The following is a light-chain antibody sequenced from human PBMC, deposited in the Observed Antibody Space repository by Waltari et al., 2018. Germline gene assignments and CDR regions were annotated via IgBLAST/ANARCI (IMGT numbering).Light chain of an antibody. CDR1: QSLLHSNGNNY. V-gene: IGKV2-40*01. CDR2: GGS. CDR3: VQAIAFPYS. J-gene: IGKJ2*03. Sequence: DTVMMPTPLSLPLTPAESASTFSCSCQSLLHSNGNNYLHWYLQKPGQSPQLLIYGGSNRASGVPDRFSGSGSGTDFTLKISKVEAEDVGVYYCVQAIAFPYSFGQGTKVEIK.